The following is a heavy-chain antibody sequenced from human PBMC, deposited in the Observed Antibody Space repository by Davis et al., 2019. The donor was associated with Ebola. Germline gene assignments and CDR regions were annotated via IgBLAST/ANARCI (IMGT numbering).Heavy chain of an antibody. V-gene: IGHV7-4-1*02. D-gene: IGHD5-18*01. CDR1: GYAFISYY. Sequence: ASVKVSCKASGYAFISYYIHWVRQAPGQGLEWMGWINTNTGNPTYAQGFRGRFVFSLDTSVSTAYLQISSLEAEDTAVYYCARCEENPDTSMVSCFDYWGRGTLVIVST. CDR3: ARCEENPDTSMVSCFDY. J-gene: IGHJ4*02. CDR2: INTNTGNP.